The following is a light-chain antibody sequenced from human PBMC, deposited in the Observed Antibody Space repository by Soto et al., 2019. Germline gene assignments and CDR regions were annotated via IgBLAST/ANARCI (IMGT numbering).Light chain of an antibody. J-gene: IGLJ2*01. Sequence: QSVLTQPPSVSAAPGQKVTISCSGSSSNIGNNYVSWYQQLPGTAPKLLIYDNNKRPSGIPDRFSGSKSGTSGTLDITGLQTGDEADYYCATWDGSLPAEVFGGGTKGTVL. CDR3: ATWDGSLPAEV. CDR1: SSNIGNNY. V-gene: IGLV1-51*01. CDR2: DNN.